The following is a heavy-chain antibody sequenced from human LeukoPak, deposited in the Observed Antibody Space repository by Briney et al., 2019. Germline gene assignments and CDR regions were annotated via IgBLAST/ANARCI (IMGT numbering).Heavy chain of an antibody. CDR1: GFTFSSYE. D-gene: IGHD5-24*01. Sequence: GGSLRLSCAASGFTFSSYEMNWVRQAPGKGLEWVSYISSSGSTIYYADSVKGRFTISRENAKNSLYLQMNSLRAEDTAVYYCARVEMATIGVDYWGQGTLVTVSS. J-gene: IGHJ4*02. CDR3: ARVEMATIGVDY. V-gene: IGHV3-48*03. CDR2: ISSSGSTI.